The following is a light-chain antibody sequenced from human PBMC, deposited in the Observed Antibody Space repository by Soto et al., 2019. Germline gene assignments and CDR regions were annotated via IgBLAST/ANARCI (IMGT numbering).Light chain of an antibody. V-gene: IGKV3-11*01. CDR1: QSVSSN. CDR2: DAS. J-gene: IGKJ2*01. Sequence: EIVLTQSPATLSLSPGERASLSCRASQSVSSNLAWYQQKPGQAPRLLISDASNRATGIPARFTGSGSGTDFTLTNSSLETEDFAVYYCQQRSTCPYTFGQGTKLEIK. CDR3: QQRSTCPYT.